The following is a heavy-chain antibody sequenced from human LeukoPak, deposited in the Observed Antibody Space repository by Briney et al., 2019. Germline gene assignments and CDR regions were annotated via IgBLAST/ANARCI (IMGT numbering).Heavy chain of an antibody. Sequence: SVKVCCKSSGFTFSTSAVQWVRQACGQRLGWIGWIIVGTGTRNYAQSLQGRLTITRDMSTNTAYMELSSLRSEDTAVYYCAAERYGGISDCCNFEIWGQGTMVTVSS. V-gene: IGHV1-58*01. D-gene: IGHD4-23*01. J-gene: IGHJ3*02. CDR1: GFTFSTSA. CDR2: IIVGTGTR. CDR3: AAERYGGISDCCNFEI.